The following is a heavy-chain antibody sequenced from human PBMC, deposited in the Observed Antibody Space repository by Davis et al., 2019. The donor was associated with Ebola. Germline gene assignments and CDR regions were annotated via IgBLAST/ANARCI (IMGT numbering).Heavy chain of an antibody. D-gene: IGHD3-3*01. V-gene: IGHV3-30-3*02. CDR3: AKSGLSFGVVKYHYGMDV. CDR2: ISYDGSNK. Sequence: GGSLRLSCAASGFTFSSYAMHWVRQAPGKGLEWVAVISYDGSNKYYADSVKGRFTISRDNSKNTLYLQMNSLRAEDTAVYYYAKSGLSFGVVKYHYGMDVWGKGTTDTVSS. J-gene: IGHJ6*04. CDR1: GFTFSSYA.